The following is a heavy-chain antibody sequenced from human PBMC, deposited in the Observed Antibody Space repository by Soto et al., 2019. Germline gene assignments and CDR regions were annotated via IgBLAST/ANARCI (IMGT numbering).Heavy chain of an antibody. CDR1: GGSFSGYY. J-gene: IGHJ4*02. D-gene: IGHD3-3*01. CDR2: INHSGST. CDR3: ARGNTIFGVVPKIPYFDY. V-gene: IGHV4-34*01. Sequence: LSLTCAVYGGSFSGYYWSWIRQPPGKGLEWIGEINHSGSTNYNPSLKSRVTISVDTSKNQFSLKLSSVTAADTAVYYCARGNTIFGVVPKIPYFDYWGQGTLVTVSS.